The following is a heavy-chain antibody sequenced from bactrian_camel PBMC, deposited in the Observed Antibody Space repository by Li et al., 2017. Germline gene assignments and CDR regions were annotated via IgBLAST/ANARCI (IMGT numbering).Heavy chain of an antibody. CDR1: GFTLSSYT. J-gene: IGHJ4*01. Sequence: VQLVESGGDLVQPGGSLRLSCLVSGFTLSSYTMSWVRQAPGKGLEWVSHIHAAGGVATTNYADSVRGRFTISRDNAKNTLYLQMNSLKTEDTGTYYCAAYRDDRAYSVWGQGTQVTVS. CDR2: IHAAGGVATT. V-gene: IGHV3S35*01. CDR3: AAYRDDRAYSV. D-gene: IGHD1*01.